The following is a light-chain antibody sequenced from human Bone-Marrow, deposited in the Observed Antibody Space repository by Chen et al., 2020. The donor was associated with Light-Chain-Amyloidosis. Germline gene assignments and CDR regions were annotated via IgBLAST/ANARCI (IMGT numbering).Light chain of an antibody. V-gene: IGLV3-25*03. J-gene: IGLJ2*01. CDR1: DLPRKY. Sequence: SYELTHPPSVSVSPGQTARITCSGDDLPRKYAYWYQQKPGQAPVLVIHRDTERPSGSSERFSGSSSGTTATLTISGVQAEDEADYHCQSADSSGTYEVIFGGGTKLTVL. CDR3: QSADSSGTYEVI. CDR2: RDT.